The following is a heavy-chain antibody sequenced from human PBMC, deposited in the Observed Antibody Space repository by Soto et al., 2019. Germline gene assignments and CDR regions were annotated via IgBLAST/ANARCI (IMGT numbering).Heavy chain of an antibody. CDR1: GFTFSSYA. V-gene: IGHV3-23*01. D-gene: IGHD5-18*01. Sequence: GGSLRLSCAASGFTFSSYAMSWVRQAPGKGLEWVSAISGSGGSTYYADSVKGRFTISRDNSKNTLYLQMNSLRAEDTAVYYCALTAMVTPYYYYGMAVWGQGTTVTVSS. J-gene: IGHJ6*02. CDR3: ALTAMVTPYYYYGMAV. CDR2: ISGSGGST.